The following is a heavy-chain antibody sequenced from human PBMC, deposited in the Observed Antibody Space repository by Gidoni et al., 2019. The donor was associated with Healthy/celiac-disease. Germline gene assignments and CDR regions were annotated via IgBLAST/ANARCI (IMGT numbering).Heavy chain of an antibody. CDR1: GGSFSGYY. CDR2: INHSGST. D-gene: IGHD3-10*01. CDR3: ARGQRRVRYGSGSLGNWFDP. J-gene: IGHJ5*02. V-gene: IGHV4-34*01. Sequence: QVQLQQWGAGLLKPSETLSLTCAVYGGSFSGYYWSWIRPPPGKGLEWIGEINHSGSTNYNPSLKSRVTISVDTSKNQFSLKLSSVTAADTAVYYCARGQRRVRYGSGSLGNWFDPWGQGTLVTVSS.